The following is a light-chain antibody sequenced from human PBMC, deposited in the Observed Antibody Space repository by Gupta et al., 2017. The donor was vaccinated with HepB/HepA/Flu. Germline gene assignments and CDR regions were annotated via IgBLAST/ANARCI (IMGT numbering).Light chain of an antibody. CDR3: QQRCDWPLT. V-gene: IGKV3-11*01. CDR2: DVS. J-gene: IGKJ4*01. Sequence: EIVLTQSPATLSLSPGERATLSCRASQSVSNYLAWYQQKPGQAPRLLIYDVSNRATGIPARFSGSGSGTDFTLIISSLEPEDFAVYYCQQRCDWPLTFGGGTKVEIK. CDR1: QSVSNY.